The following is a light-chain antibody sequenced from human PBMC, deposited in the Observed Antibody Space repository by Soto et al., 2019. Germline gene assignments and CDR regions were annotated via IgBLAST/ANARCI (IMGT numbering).Light chain of an antibody. Sequence: QSVLTQPPSVSGAPGQRVSIFCSGSSSNIGADYHVHWYQQFPGTAPRLLIYGDTNRPSGVPGRFSGSKSDTSASLVITGLQAEDEADYYYQSYDTSLRSYVFGAGTKLTVL. CDR3: QSYDTSLRSYV. V-gene: IGLV1-40*01. J-gene: IGLJ1*01. CDR2: GDT. CDR1: SSNIGADYH.